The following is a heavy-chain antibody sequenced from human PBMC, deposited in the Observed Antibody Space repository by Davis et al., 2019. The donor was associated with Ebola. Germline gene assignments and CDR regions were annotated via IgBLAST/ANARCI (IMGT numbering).Heavy chain of an antibody. J-gene: IGHJ6*02. CDR3: ARQAQCSGGSCFLWYYYGMDV. V-gene: IGHV5-51*01. CDR2: IYPGDSDT. CDR1: GYSFTSYW. D-gene: IGHD2-15*01. Sequence: PGGSLRLSCKGSGYSFTSYWIAWVRQMPGKGLEWMGIIYPGDSDTRYSPSFRGQVTISADKSFSTAYLQWSSLKASDTAMYYCARQAQCSGGSCFLWYYYGMDVWGQGTTVTVSS.